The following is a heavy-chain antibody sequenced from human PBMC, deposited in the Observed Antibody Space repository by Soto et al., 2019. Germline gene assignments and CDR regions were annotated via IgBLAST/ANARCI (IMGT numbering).Heavy chain of an antibody. CDR2: ISGSGGST. J-gene: IGHJ6*02. CDR1: GFTFSSYA. V-gene: IGHV3-23*01. D-gene: IGHD2-21*01. Sequence: EVQLLESGGGLVQPGGSLRLSCAASGFTFSSYAMSWVRQAPGKGLEWVSAISGSGGSTYYADSVKGRFTISRDNSKNTLYLQMNSLRAEDTAVYYCAKDCPDCYGAHPEYGMDVWGQGTTVTVSS. CDR3: AKDCPDCYGAHPEYGMDV.